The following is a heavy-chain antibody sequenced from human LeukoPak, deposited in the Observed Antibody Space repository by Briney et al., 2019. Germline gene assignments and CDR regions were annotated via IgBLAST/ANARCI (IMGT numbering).Heavy chain of an antibody. Sequence: PGGSLRLSCAASGFTFDDYGMSWVRQAPGKGLEWVSGINGNGGSAGYADSLKGRFTISRDNAKNSLYLQMNSLRAEDTAVYYCARAFPYYYGSGSNDIWGQGTMVTVSS. D-gene: IGHD3-10*01. V-gene: IGHV3-20*04. CDR2: INGNGGSA. J-gene: IGHJ3*02. CDR1: GFTFDDYG. CDR3: ARAFPYYYGSGSNDI.